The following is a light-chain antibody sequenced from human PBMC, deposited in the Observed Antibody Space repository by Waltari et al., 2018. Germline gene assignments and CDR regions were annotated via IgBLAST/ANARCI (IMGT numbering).Light chain of an antibody. CDR3: QQYNNWPPRAT. CDR2: GAS. CDR1: QSVSSN. Sequence: EIVMTQSPATLSVSPGERATLSCRASQSVSSNLAWYQQKPGQAPRLLMYGASTRATGITARFSGSGSGTEFTLTISSLQSEDFALYYCQQYNNWPPRATFGGGTKVELK. J-gene: IGKJ4*01. V-gene: IGKV3D-15*01.